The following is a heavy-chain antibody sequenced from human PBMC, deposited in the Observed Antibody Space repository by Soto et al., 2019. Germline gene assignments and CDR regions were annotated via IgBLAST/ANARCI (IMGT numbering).Heavy chain of an antibody. CDR1: GGTFSSYA. CDR3: ARDRTGTLGFDY. V-gene: IGHV1-69*01. J-gene: IGHJ4*02. CDR2: IIPIFGTA. Sequence: QVQLVQSGAEVKKPGSSVKVSCKASGGTFSSYAISWVRQAPGQGLEWMGGIIPIFGTANYAQKVQGRVTINADESTSTAYMELSSLRSEDTAVYYCARDRTGTLGFDYWGQGTLVTVSS. D-gene: IGHD1-1*01.